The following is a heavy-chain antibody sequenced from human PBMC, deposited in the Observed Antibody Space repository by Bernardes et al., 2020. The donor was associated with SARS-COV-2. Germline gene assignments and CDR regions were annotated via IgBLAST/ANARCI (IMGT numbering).Heavy chain of an antibody. Sequence: GGSLRLSCAASRFTFSNYNMIWVRQAPGKGLEWVSFISSSSSTIYYADSVKGRFTISRDNAKNSLYLQMNSLRAEDTAVYYCARVRGPYNTFDYWGQGAPVTVSS. CDR2: ISSSSSTI. CDR3: ARVRGPYNTFDY. J-gene: IGHJ4*02. CDR1: RFTFSNYN. D-gene: IGHD3-10*01. V-gene: IGHV3-48*01.